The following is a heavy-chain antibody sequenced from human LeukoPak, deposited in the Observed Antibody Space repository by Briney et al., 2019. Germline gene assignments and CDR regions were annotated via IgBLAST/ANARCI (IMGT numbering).Heavy chain of an antibody. CDR3: ARGIAARPDSWFDP. J-gene: IGHJ5*02. CDR1: GGSISSYY. CDR2: IYYSGST. D-gene: IGHD6-6*01. Sequence: PSETLSLTCAVSGGSISSYYWSWIRQPPGKGLEWIGYIYYSGSTTYNPSLKSRVTISVDTSKNQFSLKLNSVTAADTAVYYCARGIAARPDSWFDPWGQGTLVTVSS. V-gene: IGHV4-59*01.